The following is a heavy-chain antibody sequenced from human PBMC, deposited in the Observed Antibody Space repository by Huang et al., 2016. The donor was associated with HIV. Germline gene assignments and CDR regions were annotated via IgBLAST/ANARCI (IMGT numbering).Heavy chain of an antibody. CDR3: ARRRTHFTFDY. V-gene: IGHV4-39*01. Sequence: SGPGLVKPSETPSLTCNVSDGSLNSGKYYWGWIRQSPGKGLEWMGSILYTGSANYNPSLESRVTIFVDSSKSQLSVRLRSVTAADTAVYYCARRRTHFTFDYWGQGTLVTVSS. CDR1: DGSLNSGKYY. J-gene: IGHJ4*02. CDR2: ILYTGSA.